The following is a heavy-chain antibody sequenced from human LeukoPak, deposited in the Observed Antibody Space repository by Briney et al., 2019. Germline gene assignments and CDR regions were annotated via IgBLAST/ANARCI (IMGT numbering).Heavy chain of an antibody. V-gene: IGHV3-23*01. CDR2: ISPSGTDT. J-gene: IGHJ4*02. Sequence: PGGSLRLSCAASGFTFNSYAMSWVRQAPGKGLEWVSAISPSGTDTYYADSVKGRFTISRDNSKNTLYLQMSSLRAEDSAVYYCARRGGYGTMAAFDYWGQGTLVTVSS. CDR1: GFTFNSYA. CDR3: ARRGGYGTMAAFDY. D-gene: IGHD1-7*01.